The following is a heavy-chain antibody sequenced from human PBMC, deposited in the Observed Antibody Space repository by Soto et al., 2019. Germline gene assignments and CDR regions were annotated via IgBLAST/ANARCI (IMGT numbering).Heavy chain of an antibody. Sequence: EVQLVESGGGLVKPGGSLRLSCAASGFTFSSYSMNWVRQAPGRGLEWVSSISSSSSYIYYADSVKGRFTISRDNAKNSLYLQMNSLRAEDTAVYYCARDGNWYFDLWGRGTLVTVSS. CDR1: GFTFSSYS. CDR3: ARDGNWYFDL. V-gene: IGHV3-21*01. J-gene: IGHJ2*01. CDR2: ISSSSSYI.